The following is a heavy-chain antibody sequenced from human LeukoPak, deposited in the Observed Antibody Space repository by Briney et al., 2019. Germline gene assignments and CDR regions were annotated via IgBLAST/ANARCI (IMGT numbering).Heavy chain of an antibody. Sequence: GGSLRLSCAASGFTFSRYYMHWVRQAPGKGLVWVSRINSDRRSTTYADSVRGRFTVSRDNAKNTLYLQMNSLKVEDTAMYYCTRVFVGDEYSSSGFWGQGTLVTVSS. CDR2: INSDRRST. CDR3: TRVFVGDEYSSSGF. CDR1: GFTFSRYY. D-gene: IGHD6-13*01. V-gene: IGHV3-74*01. J-gene: IGHJ4*02.